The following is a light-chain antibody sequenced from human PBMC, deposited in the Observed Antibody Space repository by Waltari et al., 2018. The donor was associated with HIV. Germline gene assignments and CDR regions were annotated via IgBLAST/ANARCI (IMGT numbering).Light chain of an antibody. Sequence: SYELTQPPSVSVSPGQTARITCSGDVLAKKYDRWFQQKPGQAPVLVIYKDSERPAGIPERFSGSSLGTTVTLTISGAQVEDEADYYCYSAADNNLGVFGGGTKLTVL. CDR2: KDS. CDR3: YSAADNNLGV. V-gene: IGLV3-27*01. J-gene: IGLJ3*02. CDR1: VLAKKY.